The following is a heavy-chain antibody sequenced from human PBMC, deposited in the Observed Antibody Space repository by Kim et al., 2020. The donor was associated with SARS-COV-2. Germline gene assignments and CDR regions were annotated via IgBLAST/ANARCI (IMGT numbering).Heavy chain of an antibody. J-gene: IGHJ4*02. CDR3: AKDPLHYYDSIGFPFDY. Sequence: GGSLRLSCAASGFTFSSYAMSWVRQAPGKGLEWVSAISGSGGSTYYADSVKGRFTISRDNSKNTLYLQMNSLRAEDTAVYYCAKDPLHYYDSIGFPFDYWGQGTLVTVSS. V-gene: IGHV3-23*01. CDR1: GFTFSSYA. CDR2: ISGSGGST. D-gene: IGHD3-22*01.